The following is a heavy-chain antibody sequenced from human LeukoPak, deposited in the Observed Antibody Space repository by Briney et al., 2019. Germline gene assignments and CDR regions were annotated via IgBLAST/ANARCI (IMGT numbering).Heavy chain of an antibody. CDR3: AREPFWSGYYSNLHFDY. D-gene: IGHD3-3*01. CDR1: EFTFSSYN. CDR2: ISSSKYI. Sequence: NPGGSLRLSCAASEFTFSSYNMNWVRQAPGKGLEWVSSISSSKYIYYADSVKGRFTISRDNAKNSLYLQMNSLRAEDTAVYYCAREPFWSGYYSNLHFDYWGQGTLVTVSS. V-gene: IGHV3-21*01. J-gene: IGHJ4*02.